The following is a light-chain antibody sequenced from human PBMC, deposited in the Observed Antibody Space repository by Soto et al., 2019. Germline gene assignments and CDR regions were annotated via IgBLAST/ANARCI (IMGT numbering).Light chain of an antibody. CDR2: GAS. CDR1: QSVSSY. Sequence: EIVLTQSRATLSLSPVDRATLSCRASQSVSSYVAWYQQKPGQAPRVLIYGASKRATGIPDRFSGSGSGTDFSLTISRLEPEDFAVYYCHQYDNAPQTYGQGTKVDIK. J-gene: IGKJ2*01. V-gene: IGKV3-20*01. CDR3: HQYDNAPQT.